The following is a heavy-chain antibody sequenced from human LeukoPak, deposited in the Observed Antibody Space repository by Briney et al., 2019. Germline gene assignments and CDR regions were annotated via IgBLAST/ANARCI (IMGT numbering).Heavy chain of an antibody. CDR1: GFTFSSYG. D-gene: IGHD3-10*01. Sequence: GGSLRLSCAASGFTFSSYGMHWVRQAPGKGLEWVAFIRYDGSNKYYADSVKGRFTISRDNSKNTLYLQMNSLRAEDTAVYHCARDGITMVRGATVFDYWGQGTLVTVSS. CDR2: IRYDGSNK. J-gene: IGHJ4*02. V-gene: IGHV3-30*02. CDR3: ARDGITMVRGATVFDY.